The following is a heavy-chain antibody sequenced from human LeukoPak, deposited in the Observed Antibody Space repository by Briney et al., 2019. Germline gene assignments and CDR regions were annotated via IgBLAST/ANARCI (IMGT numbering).Heavy chain of an antibody. CDR1: GYTFTSYY. J-gene: IGHJ4*02. CDR2: INPSGGST. CDR3: ARVRSIAARRLDY. D-gene: IGHD6-6*01. V-gene: IGHV1-46*03. Sequence: ASVKVSCKASGYTFTSYYMHWVRQAPGQGLEWIGIINPSGGSTSYAQKFQRRVTMTRDTSTSTVYMELSSLRSEDTAVYYCARVRSIAARRLDYWGQGTLVTVSS.